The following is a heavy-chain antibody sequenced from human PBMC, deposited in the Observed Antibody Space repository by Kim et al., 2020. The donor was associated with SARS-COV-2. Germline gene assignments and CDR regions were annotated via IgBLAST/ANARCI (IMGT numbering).Heavy chain of an antibody. V-gene: IGHV1-69*13. J-gene: IGHJ4*02. D-gene: IGHD6-13*01. CDR2: IIPIFGTA. CDR3: ARDRAETYSPFFDY. Sequence: SVKVSCKASGGTFSSYAISWVRQAPGQGLEWMGGIIPIFGTANYAQKFQGRVTITADESTSTAYMELSSLRSEDTAVYYCARDRAETYSPFFDYWGQGTLVTVSS. CDR1: GGTFSSYA.